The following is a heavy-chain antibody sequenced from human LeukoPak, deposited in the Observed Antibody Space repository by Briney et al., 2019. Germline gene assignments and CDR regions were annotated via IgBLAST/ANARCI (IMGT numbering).Heavy chain of an antibody. V-gene: IGHV3-33*01. Sequence: PGGSLRLSCAASGFTFSSYGMHWVRQAPGKGLEWVAVIWYDGSNKYYADSVKGRSTISRDNSKNTLYLQMNSLRAEDTAVYYCASDDILSEGNYFDYWGQGTLVTVSS. CDR3: ASDDILSEGNYFDY. J-gene: IGHJ4*02. D-gene: IGHD3-9*01. CDR2: IWYDGSNK. CDR1: GFTFSSYG.